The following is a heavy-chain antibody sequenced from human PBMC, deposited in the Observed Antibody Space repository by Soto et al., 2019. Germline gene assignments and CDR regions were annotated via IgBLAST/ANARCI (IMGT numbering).Heavy chain of an antibody. CDR2: INDNGGT. Sequence: SSETLSLTCGVYGGSIRGYYWSWIRQSPGKGLEWIGDINDNGGTNYNPSLKSRVTTSLDTSKKQVSLMVSSVTAADTAVYYCARGRYSYETICYKFYYSALDVWGQGTTVTVSS. J-gene: IGHJ6*02. CDR1: GGSIRGYY. CDR3: ARGRYSYETICYKFYYSALDV. V-gene: IGHV4-34*01. D-gene: IGHD3-22*01.